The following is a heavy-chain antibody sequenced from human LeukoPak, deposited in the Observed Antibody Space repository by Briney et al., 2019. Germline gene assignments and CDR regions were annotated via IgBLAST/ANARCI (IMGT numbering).Heavy chain of an antibody. CDR1: GGSISSYY. J-gene: IGHJ4*02. D-gene: IGHD4-17*01. CDR3: ARLALGTTLDY. V-gene: IGHV4-59*08. Sequence: KPSETLSLTCTVSGGSISSYYWSWIRQPPGKGLEWIGYIYYSGSTNYNPSLKSRVSISVDTSKNQFSLKLSSVTAADTAVYYCARLALGTTLDYWGQGTLVTVSS. CDR2: IYYSGST.